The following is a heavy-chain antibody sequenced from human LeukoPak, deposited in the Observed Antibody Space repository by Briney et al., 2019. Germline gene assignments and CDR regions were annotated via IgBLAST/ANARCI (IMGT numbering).Heavy chain of an antibody. D-gene: IGHD2-15*01. Sequence: SETLSLTCTVSGGSISSGDYYWSWIRQPPGKGLEWIGEINHSGSTNYNPSLKSRVTISVDTSKNQSSLKLSSVTAADTAVYYCARSQDINWFDPWGQGTLVTVSS. CDR1: GGSISSGDYY. V-gene: IGHV4-39*07. J-gene: IGHJ5*02. CDR3: ARSQDINWFDP. CDR2: INHSGST.